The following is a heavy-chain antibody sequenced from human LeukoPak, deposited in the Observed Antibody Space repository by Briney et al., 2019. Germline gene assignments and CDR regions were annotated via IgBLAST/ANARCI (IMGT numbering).Heavy chain of an antibody. CDR1: GFTFSSYN. V-gene: IGHV3-48*01. CDR3: TRETPQSRSGTAFDH. CDR2: ITLSSSTI. D-gene: IGHD6-25*01. Sequence: GGSLRLSCAASGFTFSSYNMNWVRQAPGKGLEWVSYITLSSSTIYYADSVKGRFTISRANAKHSLSLQMNSLIAEDTAVYYFTRETPQSRSGTAFDHGGQGTLVTVPT. J-gene: IGHJ4*02.